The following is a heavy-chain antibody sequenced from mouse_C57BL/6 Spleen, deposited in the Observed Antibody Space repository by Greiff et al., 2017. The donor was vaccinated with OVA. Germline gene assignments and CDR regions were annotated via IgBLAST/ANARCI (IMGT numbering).Heavy chain of an antibody. V-gene: IGHV1-69*01. J-gene: IGHJ4*01. CDR3: ARSGDGY. D-gene: IGHD2-3*01. Sequence: QVQLQQPGAELVMPGASVKLSCKASGYTFTSYWMHWVKQRPGQGLEWIGEIDPSDSNTNYNQKFKGKSTLTVDKSSSTAYMQLSSLTSEDSAVYYCARSGDGYWGQGTSVTVSS. CDR1: GYTFTSYW. CDR2: IDPSDSNT.